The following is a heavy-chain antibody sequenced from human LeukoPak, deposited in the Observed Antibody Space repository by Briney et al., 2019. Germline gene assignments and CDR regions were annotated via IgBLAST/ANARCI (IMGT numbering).Heavy chain of an antibody. D-gene: IGHD6-19*01. J-gene: IGHJ4*02. CDR1: GGSFSGYY. V-gene: IGHV4-59*08. CDR2: IYYSGRT. Sequence: SETLSLTCAVYGGSFSGYYWSWIRQPPGKGLECLGYIYYSGRTNYNPSLKSRVTISVNTSKNQFSLKLSSVSAADTAAYYCARQGVGSGWSTGHDYWGQGTLVTVSS. CDR3: ARQGVGSGWSTGHDY.